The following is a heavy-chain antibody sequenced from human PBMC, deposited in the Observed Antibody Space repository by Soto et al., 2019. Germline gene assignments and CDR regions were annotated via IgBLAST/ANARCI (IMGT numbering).Heavy chain of an antibody. D-gene: IGHD2-2*01. J-gene: IGHJ6*02. CDR3: ARVPPAFYFLSATYYYYGMDV. CDR2: IYYSGST. CDR1: GGSIRSGDYY. V-gene: IGHV4-30-4*01. Sequence: SETRSLRCTVSGGSIRSGDYYWSWIRQPPGKGLEWIGYIYYSGSTYYNPSLKSRVTISVDTSKNQFSLKLSSVTAADTAVYYCARVPPAFYFLSATYYYYGMDVWCQGTTVTVS.